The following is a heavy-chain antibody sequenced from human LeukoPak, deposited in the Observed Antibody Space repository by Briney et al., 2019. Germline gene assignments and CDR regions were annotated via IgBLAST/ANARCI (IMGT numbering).Heavy chain of an antibody. Sequence: ASVKVSCKASGYTFTGYYMHWVRQAPGQGLEWMGRINPNSGGTNYAQKFQGRVTMTRDTSISTAYMELSRLRSDDTAVYYCARRGSGYYDSREAFDIWGQGTMVTVSS. CDR1: GYTFTGYY. CDR2: INPNSGGT. V-gene: IGHV1-2*06. CDR3: ARRGSGYYDSREAFDI. D-gene: IGHD3-22*01. J-gene: IGHJ3*02.